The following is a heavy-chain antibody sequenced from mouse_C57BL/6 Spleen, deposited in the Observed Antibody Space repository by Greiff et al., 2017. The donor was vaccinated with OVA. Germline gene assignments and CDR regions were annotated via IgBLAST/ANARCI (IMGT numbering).Heavy chain of an antibody. D-gene: IGHD3-3*01. J-gene: IGHJ4*01. Sequence: VKLQESGAELARPGASVKLSCKASGYTFTSYGISWVKQRTGQGLEWIGEIYPRSGNTYYNEKFKGKATLTADKSSSTAYMELRSLTSEDSAVYFCARAPGDDYAMDYWGQGTSVTVSS. CDR3: ARAPGDDYAMDY. CDR2: IYPRSGNT. V-gene: IGHV1-81*01. CDR1: GYTFTSYG.